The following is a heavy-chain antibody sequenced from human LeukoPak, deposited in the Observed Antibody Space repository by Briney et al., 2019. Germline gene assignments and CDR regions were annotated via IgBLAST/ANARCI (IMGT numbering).Heavy chain of an antibody. V-gene: IGHV1-2*02. J-gene: IGHJ4*02. CDR3: ARGPGGRGFEKPAEMFDY. CDR2: INPNSGGT. Sequence: RASVKVSCKASGYTFTGYYMHWVRQAPGQGLEWMGWINPNSGGTNYAQKFQGRVTMTRDTSISTAYMELSRLRSDDTAVYYCARGPGGRGFEKPAEMFDYWGQGTLVTVPS. D-gene: IGHD5-24*01. CDR1: GYTFTGYY.